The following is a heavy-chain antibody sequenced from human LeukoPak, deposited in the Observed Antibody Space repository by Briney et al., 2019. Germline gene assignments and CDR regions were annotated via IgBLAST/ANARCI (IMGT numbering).Heavy chain of an antibody. CDR3: ARQTEGGYDYVWGSYRSPFDY. V-gene: IGHV4-39*01. D-gene: IGHD3-16*02. CDR2: IYYSGST. CDR1: GDSISSSSYY. J-gene: IGHJ4*02. Sequence: SETLSLTCTVSGDSISSSSYYWGWIRQPPGKGLEWIGSIYYSGSTYYNPSLKSRVTISVDTSKNQFSLKLSSVTAADTAVYYCARQTEGGYDYVWGSYRSPFDYWGQGTLVTVSS.